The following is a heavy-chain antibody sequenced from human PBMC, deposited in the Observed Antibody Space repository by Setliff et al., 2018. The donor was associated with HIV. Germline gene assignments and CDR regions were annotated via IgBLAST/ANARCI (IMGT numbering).Heavy chain of an antibody. D-gene: IGHD2-21*02. CDR3: ARSSRGSLRDLDY. CDR1: GGSISKYY. J-gene: IGHJ4*02. V-gene: IGHV4-59*08. CDR2: GYYSGIT. Sequence: PSETLSLTCTVSGGSISKYYWSWIRQPPGKGLEWIGCGYYSGITHYDPSLKSRGSISVDASKNQFSLGLNSVTVADTAVYFCARSSRGSLRDLDYWGPGTLVTVSS.